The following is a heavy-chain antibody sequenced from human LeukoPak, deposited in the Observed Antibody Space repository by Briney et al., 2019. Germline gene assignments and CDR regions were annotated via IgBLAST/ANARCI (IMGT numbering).Heavy chain of an antibody. CDR3: ARVLWNGDYPRFDY. CDR1: GFTVSSNY. V-gene: IGHV3-53*01. J-gene: IGHJ4*02. Sequence: GGSLRLSCAASGFTVSSNYMSWVRQAPGKGLEWVSVIYSGGSTYYADSVKGRFTISRDNSKNTLYLQMNSLRAEDTAVYYCARVLWNGDYPRFDYWGQGTLVTVSS. D-gene: IGHD4-17*01. CDR2: IYSGGST.